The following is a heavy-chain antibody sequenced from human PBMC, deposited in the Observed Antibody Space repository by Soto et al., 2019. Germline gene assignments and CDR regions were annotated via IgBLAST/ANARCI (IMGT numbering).Heavy chain of an antibody. CDR3: AREQPEFDY. V-gene: IGHV3-33*01. Sequence: QVQLVESGGGVVQPGRSLRLSCAASGFTFSSYGMHWVRQAPGKGLEWVAVIWYDGSNKYYADAVKGRFTISRDNSQNTLYLQMNSRRAEDTAVYYCAREQPEFDYWGQGTLGTVSS. CDR1: GFTFSSYG. CDR2: IWYDGSNK. J-gene: IGHJ4*02. D-gene: IGHD5-18*01.